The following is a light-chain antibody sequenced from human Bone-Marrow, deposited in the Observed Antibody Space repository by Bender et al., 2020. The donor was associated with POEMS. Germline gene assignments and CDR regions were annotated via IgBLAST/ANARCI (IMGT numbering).Light chain of an antibody. CDR1: SSVVASYNL. V-gene: IGLV2-14*02. CDR2: GYN. CDR3: QSYDNSLGGWV. J-gene: IGLJ3*02. Sequence: QSALTQPASVSGSPGQSITVSCTGTSSVVASYNLVSWYQQHPGKAPKLIIYGYNNRPSGVPDRFSGSKSGTSASLAITGLQAEDEGDYYCQSYDNSLGGWVFGGGTKLTVL.